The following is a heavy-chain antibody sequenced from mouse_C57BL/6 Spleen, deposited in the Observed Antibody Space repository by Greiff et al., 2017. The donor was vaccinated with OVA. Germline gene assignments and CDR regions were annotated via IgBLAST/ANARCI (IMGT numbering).Heavy chain of an antibody. D-gene: IGHD2-3*01. V-gene: IGHV5-16*01. Sequence: EVQLVESEGGLVQPGSSMKLSCTASGFTFSDYYMAWVRQVPEKGLEWVANINYDGSSTYYLDSLKSRFIISRDNAKNILYLQMSSLKSEDTATYYCARDDGYYGSYWYFDVWGTGTTVTVSS. CDR2: INYDGSST. CDR1: GFTFSDYY. CDR3: ARDDGYYGSYWYFDV. J-gene: IGHJ1*03.